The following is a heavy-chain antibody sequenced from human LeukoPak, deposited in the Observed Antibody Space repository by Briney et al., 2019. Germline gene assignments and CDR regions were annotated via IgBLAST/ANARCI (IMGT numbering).Heavy chain of an antibody. J-gene: IGHJ5*02. CDR1: GASISSFY. CDR2: IYYTGSSNY. V-gene: IGHV4-59*05. D-gene: IGHD1-14*01. Sequence: SETLSLTCTVSGASISSFYWSWIRQPPGKGLEWIGYIYYTGSSNYTGSSNYNPSLKSRVTMSVDTSKNQFSLKLSSVTAADTAVYYCARGLRQGYKRFDPWGQGTLVTVSS. CDR3: ARGLRQGYKRFDP.